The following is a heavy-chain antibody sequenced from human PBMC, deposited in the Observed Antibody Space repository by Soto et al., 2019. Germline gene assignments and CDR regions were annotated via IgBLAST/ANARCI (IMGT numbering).Heavy chain of an antibody. CDR3: ATIYCSSTSCYEGLGWFDP. CDR1: GYTLTELS. D-gene: IGHD2-2*01. V-gene: IGHV1-24*01. Sequence: GXSVKVSFKVSGYTLTELSMHLVRHSPGKGLEWMGGFDPEDGETIYAQKFQGRVTMTEDTSTDTAYMELSSLRSEDTAVYYCATIYCSSTSCYEGLGWFDPWGQGTLVTVSS. J-gene: IGHJ5*02. CDR2: FDPEDGET.